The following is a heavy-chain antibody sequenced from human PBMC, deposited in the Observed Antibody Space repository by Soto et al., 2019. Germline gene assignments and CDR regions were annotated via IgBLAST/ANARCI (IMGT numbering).Heavy chain of an antibody. V-gene: IGHV3-7*01. D-gene: IGHD3-16*01. CDR1: GFIFGNYW. CDR3: ATTLTTSAEYFQY. CDR2: IKEDGSDK. Sequence: PGGSLRLSCVPSGFIFGNYWMSWVRQFPGKGLEWVAHIKEDGSDKYYGDSVKGRFIISRDNAKNSLFLQMNSLRAEDTAVYYCATTLTTSAEYFQYWGQGTLVTVSS. J-gene: IGHJ1*01.